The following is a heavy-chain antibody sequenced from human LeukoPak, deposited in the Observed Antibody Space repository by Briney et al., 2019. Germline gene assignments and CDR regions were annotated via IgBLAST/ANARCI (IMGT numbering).Heavy chain of an antibody. CDR2: IYYSGST. V-gene: IGHV4-59*12. CDR1: GGSISSYY. Sequence: SETLSLTCTVSGGSISSYYWSWIRQPPGKGLEWIGYIYYSGSTNYNPSLKSRVTISVDTSKNQFSLKLSSVTAADTAVYYCARPRTTVTTYWYFDLWGRGTLVTVSS. J-gene: IGHJ2*01. CDR3: ARPRTTVTTYWYFDL. D-gene: IGHD4-17*01.